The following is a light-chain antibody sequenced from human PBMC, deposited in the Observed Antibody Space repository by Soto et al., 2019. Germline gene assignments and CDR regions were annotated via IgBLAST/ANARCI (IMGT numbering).Light chain of an antibody. V-gene: IGKV3-20*01. CDR3: QQNGSPIT. Sequence: EIVLTQSPGTLSLSPGERATLSCRASQSVSSGYLAWYQQKPGQAPRLLIYGASSRATGIPDRFSGSGSGTDVTLTISRLEPEDFAVYYCQQNGSPITFGQGTRLGIK. CDR2: GAS. J-gene: IGKJ5*01. CDR1: QSVSSGY.